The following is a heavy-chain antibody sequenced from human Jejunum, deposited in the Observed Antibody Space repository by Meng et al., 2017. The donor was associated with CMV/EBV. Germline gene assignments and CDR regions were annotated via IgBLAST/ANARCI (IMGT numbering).Heavy chain of an antibody. CDR3: ARDGPLVYFDY. CDR2: IIPIPGIT. CDR1: GGPFSTYG. Sequence: RGAGGPFSTYGISWMRQAPGQGLEWMGGIIPIPGITTYAQKFQGRVTITADTSTRTVYMELSSLRSEDTAVYYCARDGPLVYFDYWGQGTLVTVSS. J-gene: IGHJ4*02. V-gene: IGHV1-69*10. D-gene: IGHD3-16*02.